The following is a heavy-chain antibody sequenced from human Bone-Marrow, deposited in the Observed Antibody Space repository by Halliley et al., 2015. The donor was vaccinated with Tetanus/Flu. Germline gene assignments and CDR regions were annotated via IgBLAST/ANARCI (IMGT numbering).Heavy chain of an antibody. Sequence: GINWDGGYRGHADSVKGRFTISRDNAKNLLYLQMNSLRAEDTALYYCARGKLSRSLDNWFDTWGQGIQGSVSS. CDR2: INWDGGYR. CDR3: ARGKLSRSLDNWFDT. J-gene: IGHJ5*02. D-gene: IGHD6-13*01. V-gene: IGHV3-20*03.